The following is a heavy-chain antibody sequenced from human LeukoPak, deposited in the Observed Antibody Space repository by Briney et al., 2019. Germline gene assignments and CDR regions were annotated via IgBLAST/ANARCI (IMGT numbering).Heavy chain of an antibody. V-gene: IGHV1-2*02. Sequence: ASVKVSCKASGYTFTGYYMHWVRQAPGQGLEWMGWINPNSGGTNYAQKFQGRVTMTRDTSISTAYMEPSRLRSDDTAVYYCARDLYCSGGSCSDYWGQGTLVTVSS. CDR2: INPNSGGT. D-gene: IGHD2-15*01. J-gene: IGHJ4*02. CDR3: ARDLYCSGGSCSDY. CDR1: GYTFTGYY.